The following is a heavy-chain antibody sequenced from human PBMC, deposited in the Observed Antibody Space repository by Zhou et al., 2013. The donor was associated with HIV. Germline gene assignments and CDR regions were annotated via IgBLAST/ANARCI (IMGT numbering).Heavy chain of an antibody. CDR2: MNPNSGNT. V-gene: IGHV1-8*03. D-gene: IGHD1-26*01. CDR3: ARGRVGGFRAPDY. J-gene: IGHJ4*02. CDR1: GYTFTNYD. Sequence: QMQLEQSGAEVKKPGASVKVSCKTSGYTFTNYDIHWVRQAAGQGLEWMGWMNPNSGNTGYAQKFQGRITITRNTSMRTAYLQMSNLRSDDTAVYFCARGRVGGFRAPDYWGQGTLVTVSS.